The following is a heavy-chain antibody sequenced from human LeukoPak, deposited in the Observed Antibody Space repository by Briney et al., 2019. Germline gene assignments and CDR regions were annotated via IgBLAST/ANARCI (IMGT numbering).Heavy chain of an antibody. CDR2: IAHDGSRV. CDR3: AGSRGKRITMFRVFDY. V-gene: IGHV3-30*04. D-gene: IGHD3-10*01. Sequence: GGSLRLSCAASGFNLGDSNAHWVRQAPGKGLEWVAVIAHDGSRVYDAESVRGRFTISRDNFKNTLDLQMNSLRPEDTAVYYCAGSRGKRITMFRVFDYWGQGALVTVSS. J-gene: IGHJ4*02. CDR1: GFNLGDSN.